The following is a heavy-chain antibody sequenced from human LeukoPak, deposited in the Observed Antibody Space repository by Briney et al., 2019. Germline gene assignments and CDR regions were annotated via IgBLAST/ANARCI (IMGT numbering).Heavy chain of an antibody. D-gene: IGHD1-26*01. V-gene: IGHV3-23*01. CDR3: AKGLVGAKIRDYLDY. CDR2: LSGGGAAT. CDR1: GFTFSTYA. Sequence: GGSLRLSCAASGFTFSTYAMSWVRQAPGKGLEWVSSLSGGGAATSYADSVKGRFTISRDNSKNTLFLQMNSLRAEDTAVYYCAKGLVGAKIRDYLDYWGQGTLLTVSS. J-gene: IGHJ4*02.